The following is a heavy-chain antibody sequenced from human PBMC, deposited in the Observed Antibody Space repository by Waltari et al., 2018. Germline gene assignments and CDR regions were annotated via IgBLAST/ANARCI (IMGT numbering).Heavy chain of an antibody. CDR2: IYYSGST. J-gene: IGHJ6*02. CDR1: GGSISSSSYY. CDR3: ARDGPLGMDV. V-gene: IGHV4-39*07. Sequence: QLQLQESGPGLVKPSETLSLTCTVSGGSISSSSYYWGWIRQPPGKGLEWIGSIYYSGSTYYDPSLKSRVTISVDTSKNQFSLKLSSVTAADTAVYYCARDGPLGMDVWGQGTTVTVSS.